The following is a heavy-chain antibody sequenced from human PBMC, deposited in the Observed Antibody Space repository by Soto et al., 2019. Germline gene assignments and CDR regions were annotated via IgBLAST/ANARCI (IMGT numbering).Heavy chain of an antibody. V-gene: IGHV3-23*01. CDR3: AKDAGRITMIVVVDFDY. J-gene: IGHJ4*02. D-gene: IGHD3-22*01. Sequence: PGGSLRLSCAASGFTFSSYAMSWVRQAPGKGLEWVSAISGSGGSTYYADSVKGRFTISRDNSKNTLYLQMNSLRAEDTAVYYCAKDAGRITMIVVVDFDYWGQGTLVTVSS. CDR1: GFTFSSYA. CDR2: ISGSGGST.